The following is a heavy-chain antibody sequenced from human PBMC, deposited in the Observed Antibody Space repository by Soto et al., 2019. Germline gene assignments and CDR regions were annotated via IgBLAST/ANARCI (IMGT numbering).Heavy chain of an antibody. CDR3: AKDWELLYYYYGMDV. CDR1: GFTFSSYG. D-gene: IGHD3-10*01. V-gene: IGHV3-30*18. J-gene: IGHJ6*02. CDR2: ISYDGSNK. Sequence: GGSLRLSCAASGFTFSSYGMHWVRQAPGKGLEWVAVISYDGSNKYYADSVKGRFTISRDNSKNTLYLQMNSLRAEDTAVYYCAKDWELLYYYYGMDVWGQGTTVTVSS.